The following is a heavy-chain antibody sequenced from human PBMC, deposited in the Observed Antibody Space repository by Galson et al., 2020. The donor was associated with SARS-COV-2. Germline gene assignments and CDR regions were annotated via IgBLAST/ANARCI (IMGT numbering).Heavy chain of an antibody. CDR2: IYYSGST. CDR3: ARHMTTVINDAFDI. D-gene: IGHD4-17*01. J-gene: IGHJ3*02. V-gene: IGHV4-39*01. Sequence: SETLSLTCTVSGGSISSSSYYWGWIRQPPGKGLEWIGSIYYSGSTYYNPSLKSRVTISVDTSKNQFSLKLSSVTAADTAVYYCARHMTTVINDAFDIWGQGTMVTVSS. CDR1: GGSISSSSYY.